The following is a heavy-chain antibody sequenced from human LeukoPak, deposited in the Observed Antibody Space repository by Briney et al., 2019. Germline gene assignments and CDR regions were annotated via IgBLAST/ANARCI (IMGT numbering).Heavy chain of an antibody. CDR3: ARPPFRDIVVVPAAYWYFDL. D-gene: IGHD2-2*01. CDR2: IYSGGST. CDR1: GFTVSSNY. V-gene: IGHV3-53*05. J-gene: IGHJ2*01. Sequence: GGSLRFSCAASGFTVSSNYMSWVRQAPGKGLEWVSVIYSGGSTYYADSVKGRFTISRDNSKNTLYLQMNSLRAEDTAVYYCARPPFRDIVVVPAAYWYFDLWGRGTLVTVSS.